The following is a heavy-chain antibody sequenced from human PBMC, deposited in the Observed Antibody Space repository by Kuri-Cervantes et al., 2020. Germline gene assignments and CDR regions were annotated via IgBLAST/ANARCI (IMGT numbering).Heavy chain of an antibody. CDR3: ARQPTRVGATSFDY. CDR2: IKSKTDGGTT. J-gene: IGHJ4*02. V-gene: IGHV3-15*01. Sequence: GESLKISCAASGFTFSNAWMSWVRQAPGKGLEWVGRIKSKTDGGTTDYAAPVKGRFTISRDDSKNTLYLQMNSLRAEDTAVYYCARQPTRVGATSFDYWGQGTLVTVSS. CDR1: GFTFSNAW. D-gene: IGHD1-26*01.